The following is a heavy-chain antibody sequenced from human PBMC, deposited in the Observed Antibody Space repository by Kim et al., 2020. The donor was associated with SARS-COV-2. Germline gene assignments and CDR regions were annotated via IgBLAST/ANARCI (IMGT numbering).Heavy chain of an antibody. J-gene: IGHJ5*02. CDR3: ARASRGAYTIFGVINWFDP. Sequence: SETLSLTCTVSGGSISSGGYYWSWIRQHPGKGLEWIGYIYYSGSTYYNPSLKSRVTISVDTSKNQFSLKLSSVTAADTAVYYCARASRGAYTIFGVINWFDPWVQRTLLTVSS. CDR2: IYYSGST. D-gene: IGHD3-3*01. V-gene: IGHV4-31*03. CDR1: GGSISSGGYY.